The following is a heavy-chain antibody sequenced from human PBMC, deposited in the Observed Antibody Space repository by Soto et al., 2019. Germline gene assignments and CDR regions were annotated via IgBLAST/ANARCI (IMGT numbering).Heavy chain of an antibody. CDR3: SIVGGYSYGYRGPFDY. D-gene: IGHD5-18*01. Sequence: QVKLVQSGAEVKKPGSSVKVSCKASGGTFSSYAISWVRQAPGQGLEWLGGIIPIFGTANYAQKFHGRVTITEEESTSTAYMELISLRSEDTGVYYCSIVGGYSYGYRGPFDYWGQGTLVTVSS. CDR2: IIPIFGTA. CDR1: GGTFSSYA. J-gene: IGHJ4*02. V-gene: IGHV1-69*01.